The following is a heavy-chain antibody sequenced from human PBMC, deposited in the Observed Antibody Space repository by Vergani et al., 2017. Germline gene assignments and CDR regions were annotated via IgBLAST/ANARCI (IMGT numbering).Heavy chain of an antibody. Sequence: QVQLQQWGPGLVKPSQTLSLTCTVSGGSISSGGYYWSWIRQHPGKGLEWIGYIYYSGSTYYNPSLKSRVTISVDTSKNQFSLKLSSVTAADTAVYYCARSNLEWLYFDYWGQGTLVTVSS. CDR1: GGSISSGGYY. CDR3: ARSNLEWLYFDY. J-gene: IGHJ4*02. D-gene: IGHD3-3*01. CDR2: IYYSGST. V-gene: IGHV4-31*03.